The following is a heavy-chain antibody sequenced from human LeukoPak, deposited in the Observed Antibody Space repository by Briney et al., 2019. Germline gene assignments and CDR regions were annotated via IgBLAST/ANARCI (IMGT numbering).Heavy chain of an antibody. CDR3: ARDLIRFLEWLLIYYYYYMDV. CDR1: GYTFTGYY. Sequence: ASVTASSKASGYTFTGYYMHWVRQAPGQGLEWMGWINPNSGGTNYAQKFQGRVTMTRDTSISTAYMELSRLRSDDTAVYYCARDLIRFLEWLLIYYYYYMDVWGKGTTVSVSS. CDR2: INPNSGGT. V-gene: IGHV1-2*02. J-gene: IGHJ6*03. D-gene: IGHD3-3*01.